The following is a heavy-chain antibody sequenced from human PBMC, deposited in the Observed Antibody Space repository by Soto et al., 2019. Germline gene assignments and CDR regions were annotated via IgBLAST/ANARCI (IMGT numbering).Heavy chain of an antibody. CDR2: IYHSGST. J-gene: IGHJ6*02. CDR1: GGSISIGGYS. Sequence: SETLPLTCAVSGGSISIGGYSLSWIRQPPGKGLEWIGYIYHSGSTYYNPSLKSRVTISVDRSKKQFSLKLSSVTAADTAVYYCARGGVTGTYYYYYGMDVWAQGTTFTVSS. V-gene: IGHV4-30-2*01. D-gene: IGHD1-20*01. CDR3: ARGGVTGTYYYYYGMDV.